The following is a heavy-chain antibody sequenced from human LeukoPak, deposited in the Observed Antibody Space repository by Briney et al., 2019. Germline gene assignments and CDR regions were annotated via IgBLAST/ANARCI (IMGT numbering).Heavy chain of an antibody. CDR3: ARGSLYYYDSSGTDY. Sequence: GGSLRLSCAASGFTFSDYYMSWIRQAPGKGLEWVSYISSSSSYTNYADSVKGRFTISRDNAKNSLYLQMNSLRAEDTAVYYCARGSLYYYDSSGTDYWGQGTLVTVSS. CDR2: ISSSSSYT. D-gene: IGHD3-22*01. V-gene: IGHV3-11*06. J-gene: IGHJ4*02. CDR1: GFTFSDYY.